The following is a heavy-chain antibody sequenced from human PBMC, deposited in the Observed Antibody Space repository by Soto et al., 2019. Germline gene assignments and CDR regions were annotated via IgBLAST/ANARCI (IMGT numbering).Heavy chain of an antibody. Sequence: SQTLSLTCAISGDSVSSNSAAWNWIRQSPSRGLEWLGRTYYRSKWYNDYAVSVKSRITINPDTSENQFSLQLNSVTPEDTAVYYCARDHSNSWYGAHDAFDIWGQGTMVTVS. D-gene: IGHD6-13*01. CDR2: TYYRSKWYN. CDR1: GDSVSSNSAA. CDR3: ARDHSNSWYGAHDAFDI. V-gene: IGHV6-1*01. J-gene: IGHJ3*02.